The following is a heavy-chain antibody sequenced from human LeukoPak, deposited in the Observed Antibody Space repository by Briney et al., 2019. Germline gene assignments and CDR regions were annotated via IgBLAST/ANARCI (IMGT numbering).Heavy chain of an antibody. D-gene: IGHD4-17*01. CDR1: GGSISSYY. Sequence: SETLSLTCTVSGGSISSYYWSWIRQPPGKGLEWIGSIYYSGSTYYNPSLKSRVTISVDTSKNQFSLKLSSVTAADTAVYYCARGDYGDPPAFDIWGQGTMVTVSS. J-gene: IGHJ3*02. CDR3: ARGDYGDPPAFDI. V-gene: IGHV4-59*12. CDR2: IYYSGST.